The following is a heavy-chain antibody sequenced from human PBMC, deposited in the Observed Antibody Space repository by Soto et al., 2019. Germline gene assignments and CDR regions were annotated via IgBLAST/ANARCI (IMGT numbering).Heavy chain of an antibody. D-gene: IGHD3-9*01. CDR2: IYYSGST. CDR3: AREGSGILTGYPA. CDR1: GGSISSGGYY. J-gene: IGHJ5*02. V-gene: IGHV4-31*03. Sequence: KTSETLSLTCTVSGGSISSGGYYWSWIRQHPGKGLEWIGYIYYSGSTYYNPSLKSRVTISVDTSKNQFSLKLSSVTAADTAVYYCAREGSGILTGYPAWGQGTLVTVSS.